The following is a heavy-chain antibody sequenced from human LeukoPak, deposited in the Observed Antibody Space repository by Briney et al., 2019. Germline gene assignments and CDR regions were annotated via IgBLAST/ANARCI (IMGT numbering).Heavy chain of an antibody. J-gene: IGHJ4*02. CDR1: GYTFTGYY. CDR2: INPNSGGT. CDR3: ARDRPYSSGWSTDDY. D-gene: IGHD6-19*01. V-gene: IGHV1-2*02. Sequence: ASVKVSCKASGYTFTGYYMHWVRQAPGQGLEWMGWINPNSGGTNYAQKFQGRVTMTGDTSISTAYMELSRLRSDDTAVYYCARDRPYSSGWSTDDYWGQGTLVTVSS.